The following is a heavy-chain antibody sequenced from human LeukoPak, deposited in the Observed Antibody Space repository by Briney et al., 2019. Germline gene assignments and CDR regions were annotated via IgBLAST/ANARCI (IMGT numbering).Heavy chain of an antibody. CDR3: AELGITMIGGV. CDR1: GFTFSSYE. CDR2: ISSSGSTI. V-gene: IGHV3-48*03. J-gene: IGHJ6*04. Sequence: PGGSLRLSCAASGFTFSSYEMNWVRQAPGKGLEWVSYISSSGSTIYYADSVKGRFTISGDNAKSSLYLQMNSLRAEDTAVYYCAELGITMIGGVWGKGTTVTISS. D-gene: IGHD3-10*02.